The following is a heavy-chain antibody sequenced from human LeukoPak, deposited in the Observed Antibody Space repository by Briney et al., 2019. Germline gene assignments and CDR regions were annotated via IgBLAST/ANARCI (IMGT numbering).Heavy chain of an antibody. CDR3: AKDLYGSGHNYFDY. J-gene: IGHJ4*02. CDR2: IGGSGGST. Sequence: PGGSLRLSCAASGFTFSSYAMSWVRQAPGKGLEWVSAIGGSGGSTYYADSVKGRFTISRDNSKNTLYLQMNSLRAEDTAVYYCAKDLYGSGHNYFDYWGQGTLVTVSS. D-gene: IGHD3-10*01. V-gene: IGHV3-23*01. CDR1: GFTFSSYA.